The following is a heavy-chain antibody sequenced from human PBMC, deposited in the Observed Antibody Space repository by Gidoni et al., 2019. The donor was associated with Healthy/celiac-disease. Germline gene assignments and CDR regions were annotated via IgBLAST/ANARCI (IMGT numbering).Heavy chain of an antibody. CDR3: ARPIFNVHYGDYRGWFDP. V-gene: IGHV4-39*01. D-gene: IGHD4-17*01. CDR2: SYYSGST. CDR1: GGSISSSSYY. Sequence: QLQLQESGPGLVKPSETLSLTCTVSGGSISSSSYYWGWIRQPPGKGLEWIGSSYYSGSTYYNPSLKSRVTISVDTSKNQFSLKLSSVTAADTAVYYCARPIFNVHYGDYRGWFDPWGQGTLVTVSS. J-gene: IGHJ5*02.